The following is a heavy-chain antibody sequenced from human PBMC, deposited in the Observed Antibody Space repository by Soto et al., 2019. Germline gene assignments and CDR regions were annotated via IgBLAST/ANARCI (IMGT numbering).Heavy chain of an antibody. D-gene: IGHD2-15*01. Sequence: KTSETLSLTCTVSGGSISSGDYYWSWMRQRPGKGLEWIGYIYYSGTTYYNPSLNRRVTISVDTSKNQFSLKLSSVTAADTAVYYCARESDCSGGSCYSNWFDPWGQGTLVTVSS. CDR3: ARESDCSGGSCYSNWFDP. CDR2: IYYSGTT. CDR1: GGSISSGDYY. J-gene: IGHJ5*02. V-gene: IGHV4-30-4*01.